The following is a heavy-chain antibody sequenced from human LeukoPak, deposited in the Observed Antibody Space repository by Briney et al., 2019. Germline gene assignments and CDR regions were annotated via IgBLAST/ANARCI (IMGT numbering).Heavy chain of an antibody. CDR2: ISYDGTEK. CDR1: GLSFSSYA. J-gene: IGHJ4*02. V-gene: IGHV3-30-3*01. D-gene: IGHD4-17*01. CDR3: ARDGHGVPLDY. Sequence: QPGGSLRLSCAASGLSFSSYAMHWVRQAPGKGLEWVAVISYDGTEKYYGDSVKGRFTISRDNSKNTLYLQMNSLRAEDTALYYRARDGHGVPLDYWGQGTLVTVSP.